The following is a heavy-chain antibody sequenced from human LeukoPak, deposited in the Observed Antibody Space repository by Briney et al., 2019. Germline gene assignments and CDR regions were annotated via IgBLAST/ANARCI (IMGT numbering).Heavy chain of an antibody. CDR2: IGTAGDT. V-gene: IGHV3-13*01. D-gene: IGHD6-13*01. Sequence: GSLRLSCAASGFAFSSYDMHWVRQATGKGLEWVSAIGTAGDTYYPGSVKGRFTISRENAKNSLYLQMNSLRAGDTAVYYCARGRPHRIAAAGRTKYYYYYGMDVWGQGTTVTVSS. CDR3: ARGRPHRIAAAGRTKYYYYYGMDV. CDR1: GFAFSSYD. J-gene: IGHJ6*02.